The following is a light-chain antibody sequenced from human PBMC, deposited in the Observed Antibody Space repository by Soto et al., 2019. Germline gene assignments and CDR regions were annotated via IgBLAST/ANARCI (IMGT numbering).Light chain of an antibody. Sequence: EIVLTQSPGTLSLSPWERATLSCRASQSVSSSYLAWYQQKPGQAPRLLIHGASSRATGIPDRFSGSGSGTDFTLTISRLEPEDFAVYYCQQRHMCPITFGQGTRLEIK. CDR1: QSVSSSY. CDR2: GAS. CDR3: QQRHMCPIT. V-gene: IGKV3-20*01. J-gene: IGKJ5*01.